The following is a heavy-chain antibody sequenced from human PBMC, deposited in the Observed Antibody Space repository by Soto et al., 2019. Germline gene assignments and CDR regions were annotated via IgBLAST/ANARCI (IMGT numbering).Heavy chain of an antibody. Sequence: ASETLSLTCTVSGDSISAYSWSWVRQPPGKGLEWIGNIHYNGNTKYNPSLKSRVTMSLDTSKNQFSLRLISVTAADTAKYFCAREGNLGRWLQPLAFWGQGTLVTVSS. CDR3: AREGNLGRWLQPLAF. V-gene: IGHV4-59*01. CDR2: IHYNGNT. J-gene: IGHJ4*02. CDR1: GDSISAYS. D-gene: IGHD5-12*01.